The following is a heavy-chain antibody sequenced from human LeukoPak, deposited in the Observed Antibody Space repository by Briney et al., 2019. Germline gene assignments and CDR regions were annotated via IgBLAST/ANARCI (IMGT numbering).Heavy chain of an antibody. CDR2: IYYSGST. CDR3: AGGYSGYDWDY. V-gene: IGHV4-59*01. Sequence: SETLSLTCTVSGGSISSYYWSWIRQPPGKGLEWIGYIYYSGSTNYNPSLKSRVTISVDTSKNQSSLKLSSVTAADTAVYYCAGGYSGYDWDYWGQGTLVTVSS. CDR1: GGSISSYY. J-gene: IGHJ4*02. D-gene: IGHD5-12*01.